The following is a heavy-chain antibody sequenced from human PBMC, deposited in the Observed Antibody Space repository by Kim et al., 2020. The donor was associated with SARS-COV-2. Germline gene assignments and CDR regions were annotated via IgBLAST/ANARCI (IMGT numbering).Heavy chain of an antibody. V-gene: IGHV3-23*01. D-gene: IGHD3-10*01. CDR1: GFTFNNCA. J-gene: IGHJ6*02. CDR3: VKGQNTVIYYPLDV. Sequence: GGSLRLSCAASGFTFNNCAMTWVRQAPGRGLEWVSSLDGSGRTTYYAESVKGRFTVSRDNSRNTLSLLMNGLRVDDTAVYYCVKGQNTVIYYPLDVWGQGTTVTVSS. CDR2: LDGSGRTT.